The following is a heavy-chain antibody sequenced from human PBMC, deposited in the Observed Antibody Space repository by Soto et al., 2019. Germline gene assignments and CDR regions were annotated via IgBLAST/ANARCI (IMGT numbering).Heavy chain of an antibody. V-gene: IGHV4-61*01. CDR2: IYYSGST. D-gene: IGHD6-19*01. CDR1: GGSVSSGSYD. Sequence: PSETLSLTCTVSGGSVSSGSYDWSWIRQPPGKGLEWIGYIYYSGSTNYNPSLKSRVTISVDTSKNQFSLKLSSVTAADTAVYYCARDSSGSRIDYWGQGTLVTVSS. CDR3: ARDSSGSRIDY. J-gene: IGHJ4*02.